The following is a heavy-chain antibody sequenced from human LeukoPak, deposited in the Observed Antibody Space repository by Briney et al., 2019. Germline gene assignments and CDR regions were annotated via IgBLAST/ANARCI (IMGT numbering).Heavy chain of an antibody. CDR3: ARTLSESYYYYGTDV. Sequence: SETLSLTCTVSGGSISSYYWTWIRQPPGKGLEWIGYIYYSGSTNYSPSLKSRVTISVDASKNQFSLKLSSVTAADTAVYYCARTLSESYYYYGTDVWGQGTTVTVSS. V-gene: IGHV4-59*12. CDR1: GGSISSYY. D-gene: IGHD6-19*01. J-gene: IGHJ6*02. CDR2: IYYSGST.